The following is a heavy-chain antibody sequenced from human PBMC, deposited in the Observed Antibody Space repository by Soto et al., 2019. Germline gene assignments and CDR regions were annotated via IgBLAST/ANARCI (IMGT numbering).Heavy chain of an antibody. V-gene: IGHV5-51*01. CDR1: GYTFTYYW. CDR3: ARHISHFRCYYYAMDV. D-gene: IGHD3-3*02. CDR2: IYPGDSDT. J-gene: IGHJ6*02. Sequence: PGESLKSSCKGSGYTFTYYWIGCVRQLPGKVLGLMGIIYPGDSDTRYSPSFQGHVTITVDKSTSTAYLQWNPLKASDTAMYYCARHISHFRCYYYAMDVWGQGTTVTVSS.